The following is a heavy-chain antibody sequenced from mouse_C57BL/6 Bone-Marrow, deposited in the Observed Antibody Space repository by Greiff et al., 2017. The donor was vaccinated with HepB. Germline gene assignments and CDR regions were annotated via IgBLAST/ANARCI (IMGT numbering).Heavy chain of an antibody. V-gene: IGHV1-54*01. CDR2: INPGSGGT. D-gene: IGHD2-3*01. Sequence: QVQLQQSGAELVRPGTSVKVSCKASGYAFTNYLIEWVKQRPGQGLEWIGVINPGSGGTNYNEKFKGKATLTADKSSSTAYILLSSLTSEDSAVYFCARGRNGYYPYYIDYWGQGTTLTVSS. CDR1: GYAFTNYL. J-gene: IGHJ2*01. CDR3: ARGRNGYYPYYIDY.